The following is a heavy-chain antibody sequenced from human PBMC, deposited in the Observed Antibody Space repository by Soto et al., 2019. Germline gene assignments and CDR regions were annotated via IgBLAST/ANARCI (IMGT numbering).Heavy chain of an antibody. CDR1: GLTFSSNA. CDR2: ISDSGGST. V-gene: IGHV3-23*01. D-gene: IGHD3-22*01. J-gene: IGHJ5*01. CDR3: AKDESRVVVPDNWFDS. Sequence: GGSLRLSCAASGLTFSSNAMSWVRQAPGKGLEWVSGISDSGGSTYYADSVKGRFTISRDNSKNTLYLQMNSLRAEDTAVYYCAKDESRVVVPDNWFDSWGQGTLVTVSS.